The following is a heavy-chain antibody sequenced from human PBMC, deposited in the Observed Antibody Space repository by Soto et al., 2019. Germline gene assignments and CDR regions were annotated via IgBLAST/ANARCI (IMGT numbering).Heavy chain of an antibody. Sequence: SETLSLTCTVSGGSISSYYWSWIRQPPGKGLEWIGYIYYSGSTNYNPSLKSRVTISVDRSKNQFSLKLTSVTAADTAVYYCARAGDSSGPVALGYWGQGTLVTVSS. CDR3: ARAGDSSGPVALGY. CDR2: IYYSGST. J-gene: IGHJ4*02. CDR1: GGSISSYY. D-gene: IGHD6-19*01. V-gene: IGHV4-59*12.